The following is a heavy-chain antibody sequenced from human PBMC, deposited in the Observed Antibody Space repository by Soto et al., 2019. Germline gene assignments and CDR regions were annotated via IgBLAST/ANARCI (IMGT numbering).Heavy chain of an antibody. Sequence: GGSLRLSCAASGFSFSTYGMHWVRQAPGKGLEWVAVISYDGSNKCYADSVKGRFTISRDNSKNTLYLQMNSLRAEDTAVYFCAKDQWITPIAVITSPDYGGQGTLVTVSS. CDR2: ISYDGSNK. CDR3: AKDQWITPIAVITSPDY. J-gene: IGHJ4*02. V-gene: IGHV3-30*18. CDR1: GFSFSTYG. D-gene: IGHD3-22*01.